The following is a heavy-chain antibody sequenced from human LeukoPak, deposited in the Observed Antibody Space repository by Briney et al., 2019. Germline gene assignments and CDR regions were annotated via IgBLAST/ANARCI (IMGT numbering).Heavy chain of an antibody. CDR2: IYYSGST. D-gene: IGHD6-19*01. Sequence: SETLSLTCTVSGGSISSTSYYWGWIRQPPGKGLEWIGNIYYSGSTYYSPSLNSRFTMSVDTSRSRFSLKLSSVTAADTAVYYCARHSYSSGWHAHFDYWGQGTVVAASS. J-gene: IGHJ4*02. CDR1: GGSISSTSYY. CDR3: ARHSYSSGWHAHFDY. V-gene: IGHV4-39*01.